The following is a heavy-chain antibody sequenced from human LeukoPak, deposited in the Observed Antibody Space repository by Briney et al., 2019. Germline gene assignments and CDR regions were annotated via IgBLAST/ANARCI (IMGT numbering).Heavy chain of an antibody. V-gene: IGHV1-2*02. CDR1: GYTFTSYD. J-gene: IGHJ4*02. CDR3: ARDRPYYDILTGYYDY. Sequence: GASVKVSCKASGYTFTSYDINWVRQAPGQGLEWMGWINPNSGGTNYAQKFQGRVTMTRDTSISTAYMELSRLRSDDTAVYYCARDRPYYDILTGYYDYWGQGTLVTVSS. D-gene: IGHD3-9*01. CDR2: INPNSGGT.